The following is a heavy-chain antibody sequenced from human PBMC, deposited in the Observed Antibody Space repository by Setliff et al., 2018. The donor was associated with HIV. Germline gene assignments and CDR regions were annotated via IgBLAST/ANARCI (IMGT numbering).Heavy chain of an antibody. V-gene: IGHV4-61*01. CDR2: IYSTGST. Sequence: PSETLSLTCAVSGYSISSGYYWGWIRQSPGRELEWIGYIYSTGSTNYNPSLQSRVSISMDASKNKFSLKVTSVTSADTAVYYRAKGAGFYGDYTFDYWGQGNLVTVSS. J-gene: IGHJ4*02. D-gene: IGHD4-17*01. CDR1: GYSISSGYY. CDR3: AKGAGFYGDYTFDY.